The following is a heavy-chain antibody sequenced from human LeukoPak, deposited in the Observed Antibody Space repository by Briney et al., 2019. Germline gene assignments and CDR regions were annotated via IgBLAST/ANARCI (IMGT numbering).Heavy chain of an antibody. Sequence: SQTLSLTCTVSGGSISSYYWSWIRQPPGKGLGWNGYIYYSGSTNYNPSLKSRVTISVDTSKNQFSLKLSSVTAADTAVYYCARQVVAANYYYYYMDVWGKGTTVTVSS. CDR1: GGSISSYY. CDR3: ARQVVAANYYYYYMDV. D-gene: IGHD2-15*01. V-gene: IGHV4-59*08. CDR2: IYYSGST. J-gene: IGHJ6*03.